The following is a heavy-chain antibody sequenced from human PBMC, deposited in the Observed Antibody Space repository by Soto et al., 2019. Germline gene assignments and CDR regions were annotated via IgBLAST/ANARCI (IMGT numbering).Heavy chain of an antibody. CDR2: VYSTGST. CDR1: GDSITTNGYY. Sequence: SETLSLTCSVSGDSITTNGYYWGWIRQPPGKGLQWIGNVYSTGSTFSHPSLTSRVFISVDTSKNKFSLRLTSVTAADTAVYYCAGSHYTYGLLIAYWGPGIMVTVSS. D-gene: IGHD2-8*01. CDR3: AGSHYTYGLLIAY. J-gene: IGHJ4*02. V-gene: IGHV4-39*01.